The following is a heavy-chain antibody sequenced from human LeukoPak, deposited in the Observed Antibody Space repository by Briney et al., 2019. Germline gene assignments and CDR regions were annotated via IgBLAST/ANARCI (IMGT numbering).Heavy chain of an antibody. D-gene: IGHD2-2*01. CDR3: ATVGSSRDVFEY. CDR2: IYAAGGSI. J-gene: IGHJ4*02. CDR1: GFNVSSKY. V-gene: IGHV3-66*01. Sequence: SGGSLRLSCAASGFNVSSKYMSWVRQAAGKGLEWVSIIYAAGGSIYYADSVRGRFSIPRDNSKNALYLQMSSLRADDTAVYYCATVGSSRDVFEYWGRGTLVTVSS.